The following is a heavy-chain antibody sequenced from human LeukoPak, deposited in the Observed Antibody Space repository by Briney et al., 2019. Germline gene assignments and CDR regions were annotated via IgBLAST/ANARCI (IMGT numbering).Heavy chain of an antibody. D-gene: IGHD3-3*01. J-gene: IGHJ4*02. CDR2: ISYDGSNK. CDR3: AKGRYDFWSGYYQADYFDY. V-gene: IGHV3-30*18. CDR1: GFTFSSYG. Sequence: GRSLRLSCAASGFTFSSYGMHWVRQAPGKGLEWVTVISYDGSNKYYADSVKGRFTISRDNSKNTLYLQMNSLRAEDTAVYYCAKGRYDFWSGYYQADYFDYWGQGTLVTVSS.